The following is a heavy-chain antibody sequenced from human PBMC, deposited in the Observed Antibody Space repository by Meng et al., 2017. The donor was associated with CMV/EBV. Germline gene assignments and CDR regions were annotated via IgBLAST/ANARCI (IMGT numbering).Heavy chain of an antibody. J-gene: IGHJ6*02. D-gene: IGHD2-2*01. V-gene: IGHV4-59*08. CDR2: VYYNGNT. Sequence: GSLRLSCTVSGGSMSNYYWSWIRQPPGGGLEWIGYVYYNGNTNSNPSLKSRATILVDTSRNQFSPKLSSVTAADTADYYCARHPGAAMFLDVWGQGTTVTVSS. CDR1: GGSMSNYY. CDR3: ARHPGAAMFLDV.